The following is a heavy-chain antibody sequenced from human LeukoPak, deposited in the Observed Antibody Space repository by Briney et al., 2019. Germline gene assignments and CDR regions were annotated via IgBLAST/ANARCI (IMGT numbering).Heavy chain of an antibody. J-gene: IGHJ4*02. CDR3: ARDQVSVAGTGIDY. CDR1: GFTFSSYS. CDR2: ISSSSSTI. Sequence: GGSLRLSCAASGFTFSSYSMNWVRQAPGKGLEWVSYISSSSSTIYYADSVKDRFTISRDNAKNSLYLQMNSLRAEDTAVYYCARDQVSVAGTGIDYWGQGTLVTVSS. D-gene: IGHD6-13*01. V-gene: IGHV3-48*01.